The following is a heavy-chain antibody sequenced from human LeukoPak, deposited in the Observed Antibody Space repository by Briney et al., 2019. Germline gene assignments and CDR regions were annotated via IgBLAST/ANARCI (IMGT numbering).Heavy chain of an antibody. CDR3: TRVGTTLDY. Sequence: PAGSLTLSCAASGFTFSSYWMHWVRQAPGKGLVWVSRINSDGSIINYADSVKGRFTISRDNAKNTLYLQMHSLRAEDTAVYYCTRVGTTLDYWGQGTLVTVSS. V-gene: IGHV3-74*01. D-gene: IGHD1-7*01. CDR1: GFTFSSYW. CDR2: INSDGSII. J-gene: IGHJ4*02.